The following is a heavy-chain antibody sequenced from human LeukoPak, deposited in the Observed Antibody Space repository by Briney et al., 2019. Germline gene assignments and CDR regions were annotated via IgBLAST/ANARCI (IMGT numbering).Heavy chain of an antibody. V-gene: IGHV3-74*01. CDR2: TNRDDSYT. Sequence: GGSLRLSCAASGFTFSGYWMHWVRQAPGKGLVWVSRTNRDDSYTSYADSVKGRFTISRDKAKSTLYLQMNSLRVEDTAVYYCARSANYFDTSGQDYWGQGTLVTVSS. D-gene: IGHD3-22*01. CDR3: ARSANYFDTSGQDY. CDR1: GFTFSGYW. J-gene: IGHJ4*02.